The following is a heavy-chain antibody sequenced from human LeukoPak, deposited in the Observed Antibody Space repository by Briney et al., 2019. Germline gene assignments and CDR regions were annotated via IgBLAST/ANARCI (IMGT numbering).Heavy chain of an antibody. CDR1: GFTFQQYA. J-gene: IGHJ4*02. CDR2: INWSSAKI. CDR3: AKDKAPLYSGYDWDLDF. D-gene: IGHD5-12*01. Sequence: GGSLRLSCAASGFTFQQYAIHWVRQVPGKGLEWVSGINWSSAKIGYADSVKGRFTISRDNAKNSAFLQMNSLRAEDTALYYCAKDKAPLYSGYDWDLDFWGQGTLVTASS. V-gene: IGHV3-9*01.